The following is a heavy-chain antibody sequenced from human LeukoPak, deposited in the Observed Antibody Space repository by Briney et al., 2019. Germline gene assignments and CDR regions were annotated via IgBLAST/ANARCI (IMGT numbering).Heavy chain of an antibody. CDR1: VFTFCSYE. CDR3: ARDGVWRSSWYYSAFPDY. D-gene: IGHD6-13*01. CDR2: INSSGRTI. Sequence: QTGGSLRLSCAASVFTFCSYEMNWVRPAPGQGLGWVSYINSSGRTIYYTDSVRGRFTISRDTTKNSLYLQMNSLRAEDTAVYYCARDGVWRSSWYYSAFPDYWGQGTLVTVSS. V-gene: IGHV3-48*03. J-gene: IGHJ4*02.